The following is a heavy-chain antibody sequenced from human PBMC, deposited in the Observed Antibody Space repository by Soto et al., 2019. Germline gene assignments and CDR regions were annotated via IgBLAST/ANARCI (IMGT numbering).Heavy chain of an antibody. J-gene: IGHJ4*02. CDR3: ARVTSFYYDSSGFSFDY. D-gene: IGHD3-22*01. CDR2: ISAYNGNT. V-gene: IGHV1-18*01. CDR1: GYTFTSYG. Sequence: GASVKVSCKASGYTFTSYGISWVRQAPGQGLEWMGWISAYNGNTNYAQKLQGRVTMTTDTSTSTAYMELRSLRSDDTAVYYCARVTSFYYDSSGFSFDYWGQGTLVTVSS.